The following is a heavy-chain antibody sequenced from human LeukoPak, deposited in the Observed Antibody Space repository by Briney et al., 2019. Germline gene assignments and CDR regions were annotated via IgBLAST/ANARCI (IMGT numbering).Heavy chain of an antibody. CDR2: IYSGGST. CDR1: GFTVSSNY. J-gene: IGHJ4*02. D-gene: IGHD1-26*01. Sequence: GGSLRLSCAASGFTVSSNYMSWVRQAPGKGLEWVSVIYSGGSTYYADSVKGRFTISRHDSENTVYLQMNSLRAEDTAVYYCSGGATPLDHWGQGTLVTVSS. CDR3: SGGATPLDH. V-gene: IGHV3-53*04.